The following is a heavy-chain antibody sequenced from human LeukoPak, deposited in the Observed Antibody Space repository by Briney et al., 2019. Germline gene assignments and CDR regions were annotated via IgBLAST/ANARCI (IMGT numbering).Heavy chain of an antibody. CDR2: IIPIIDIA. D-gene: IGHD3-22*01. J-gene: IGHJ4*02. Sequence: GASVKVSCKASGGTFSSYAITWVRQAPGQGLEWMGRIIPIIDIANYAQRFQGRVTITADTSTSTAFMELSSLRSDDAAVYYCVCYNSSGYSDYYFDYWGQGTLVTVSS. CDR3: VCYNSSGYSDYYFDY. CDR1: GGTFSSYA. V-gene: IGHV1-69*04.